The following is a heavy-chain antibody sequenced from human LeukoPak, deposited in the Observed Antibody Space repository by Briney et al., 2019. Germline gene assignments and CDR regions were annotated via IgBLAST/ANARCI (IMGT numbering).Heavy chain of an antibody. D-gene: IGHD3-9*01. V-gene: IGHV1-8*01. CDR1: GYTFTSYD. Sequence: ASVKVSCKASGYTFTSYDINWVRQATGQGLEWMGWMNPNSGNTGYAQKFQGRVTMTRDTSTSTVYMELSSLRSEDTAVYYCASGRYFDWLHGPLFDYWGQGTLVTVSS. J-gene: IGHJ4*02. CDR3: ASGRYFDWLHGPLFDY. CDR2: MNPNSGNT.